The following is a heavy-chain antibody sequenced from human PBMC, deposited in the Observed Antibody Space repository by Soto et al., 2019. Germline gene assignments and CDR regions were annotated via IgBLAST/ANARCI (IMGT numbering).Heavy chain of an antibody. J-gene: IGHJ4*02. CDR3: ARGGPRGYSVFDY. CDR2: IYYSGST. D-gene: IGHD5-12*01. CDR1: GGSISSYY. Sequence: PSETLSLTCTVSGGSISSYYWSWIRQPPGKGLEWIGYIYYSGSTNYSPSLKSRVTISVDTSKNQFSLKLSSVTAADTAVYYCARGGPRGYSVFDYWGQGTLVTVSS. V-gene: IGHV4-59*01.